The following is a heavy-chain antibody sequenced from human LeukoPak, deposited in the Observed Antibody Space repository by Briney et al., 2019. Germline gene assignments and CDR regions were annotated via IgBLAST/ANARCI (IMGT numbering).Heavy chain of an antibody. J-gene: IGHJ4*02. CDR1: GFTFSSYG. D-gene: IGHD2-2*01. CDR3: ARDTVPAAIPV. Sequence: GGSLRLSCAASGFTFSSYGMHWVRQAPGKGLEWVAVISYDGSNKYYADSVKGRFTISRDNSKNTLYLQMNSLRAEDTAVYYCARDTVPAAIPVWGQGTLVTVSS. CDR2: ISYDGSNK. V-gene: IGHV3-30*03.